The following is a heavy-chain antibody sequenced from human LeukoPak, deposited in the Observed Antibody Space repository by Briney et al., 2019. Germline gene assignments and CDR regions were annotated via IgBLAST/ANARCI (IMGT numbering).Heavy chain of an antibody. CDR1: GGSFSGYY. CDR3: AREEAAAGSPGNAFDI. CDR2: INHSGST. D-gene: IGHD6-13*01. Sequence: PSETLSLTRAVYGGSFSGYYWSWIRQPPGKGLEWIGEINHSGSTNYNPSLKSRVTISVDTSKNQFSLKLSSVTAADTAVYYCAREEAAAGSPGNAFDIWGQGTMVTVSS. J-gene: IGHJ3*02. V-gene: IGHV4-34*01.